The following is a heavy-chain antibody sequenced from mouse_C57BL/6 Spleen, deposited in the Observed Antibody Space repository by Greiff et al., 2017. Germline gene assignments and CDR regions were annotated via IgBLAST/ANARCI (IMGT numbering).Heavy chain of an antibody. Sequence: QVHLHQPGAELVKPGASVKRSCKASGSPFTSYWCTGLNQRPGQGLGGIGGFVPKGGGTKYNEKFKSKATLTVDKPSSTAYMQLSSLTSEDSAVYYCASEYYSDYLFAYWGQGTLVTVSA. J-gene: IGHJ3*01. CDR2: FVPKGGGT. D-gene: IGHD2-13*01. CDR3: ASEYYSDYLFAY. V-gene: IGHV1-72*01. CDR1: GSPFTSYW.